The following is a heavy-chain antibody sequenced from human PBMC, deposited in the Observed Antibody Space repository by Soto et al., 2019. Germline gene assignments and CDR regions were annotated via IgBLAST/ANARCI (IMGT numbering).Heavy chain of an antibody. V-gene: IGHV3-11*05. J-gene: IGHJ6*02. D-gene: IGHD3-10*01. CDR3: ARGRPTYYYYGLDV. CDR1: GFTFSDHY. CDR2: ISSSGSFT. Sequence: QVQLVESGGGLVRPGGPLRLSCTASGFTFSDHYMNWIRQVPGKGLEWLSYISSSGSFTNYADSVKGRFIISRDNGKKSLYLQMNNLTAYDTALYYCARGRPTYYYYGLDVWGQGTTVTVS.